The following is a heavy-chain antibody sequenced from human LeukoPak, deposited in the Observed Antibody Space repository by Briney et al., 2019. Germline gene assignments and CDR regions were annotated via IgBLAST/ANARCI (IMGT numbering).Heavy chain of an antibody. CDR3: ARGFRITIFGVVIQDNWFDP. CDR1: GYTFTSYD. D-gene: IGHD3-3*01. J-gene: IGHJ5*02. V-gene: IGHV1-8*01. CDR2: MNPNSGNT. Sequence: ASVKVSCKASGYTFTSYDINWVRQATGQGLEWMGWMNPNSGNTGYAQKFQGRDTMTRNTSISTAYMELSSLRSEDTAVYYCARGFRITIFGVVIQDNWFDPWGQGTLVTVSS.